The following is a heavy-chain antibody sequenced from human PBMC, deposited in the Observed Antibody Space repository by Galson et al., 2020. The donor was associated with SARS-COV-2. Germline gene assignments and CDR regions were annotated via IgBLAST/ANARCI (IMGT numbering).Heavy chain of an antibody. CDR1: GFAFSDYA. J-gene: IGHJ4*02. CDR3: LAYSSTRLNF. V-gene: IGHV3-64D*09. D-gene: IGHD6-19*01. Sequence: GESLKISCSAPGFAFSDYAMHWVRPAPGKGLEYVSALSSSGGTSFYADAASGRFTMSRDNSKNTFYLQMTGLRVEDTAFYYCLAYSSTRLNFWGQGTLVTVSS. CDR2: LSSSGGTS.